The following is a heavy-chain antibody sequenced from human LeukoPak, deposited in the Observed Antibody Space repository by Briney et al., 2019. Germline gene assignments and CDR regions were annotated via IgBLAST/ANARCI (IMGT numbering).Heavy chain of an antibody. CDR3: ARGELYYYDSSGYYDY. V-gene: IGHV4-39*07. J-gene: IGHJ4*02. CDR1: GGSISSSSYY. D-gene: IGHD3-22*01. Sequence: KSSETLSLTCTVSGGSISSSSYYWGWIRQPPGKGLEWIGSIYYSGSTNYNPPLKSRVTISVDTSKSQFSLKLSSVTAADTAVYYCARGELYYYDSSGYYDYWGQGTLVTVSS. CDR2: IYYSGST.